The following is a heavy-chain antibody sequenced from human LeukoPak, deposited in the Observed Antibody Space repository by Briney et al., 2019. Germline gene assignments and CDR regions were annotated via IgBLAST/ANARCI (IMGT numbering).Heavy chain of an antibody. J-gene: IGHJ5*02. D-gene: IGHD6-13*01. CDR3: ARRGHGNSSSWYRGWARGQDWFDP. CDR1: GGFISSSSYY. CDR2: IYYSGST. Sequence: PSETLSLTCTVSGGFISSSSYYWGWIRQPPGKGLEWIGSIYYSGSTYYNPSLKSRVTISVDTSKNQFSLKLSSVTAADTAVYYCARRGHGNSSSWYRGWARGQDWFDPWGQGTLVTVSS. V-gene: IGHV4-39*01.